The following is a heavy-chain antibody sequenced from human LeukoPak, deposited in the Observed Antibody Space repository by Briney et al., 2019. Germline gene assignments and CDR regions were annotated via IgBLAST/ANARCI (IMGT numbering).Heavy chain of an antibody. CDR3: AKEISGSYDY. V-gene: IGHV3-30*18. CDR1: GFTFSSYS. Sequence: PGGSLRLSCAASGFTFSSYSMNWVRQAPGKGLEWVAVISYDGSNKYYADSVKGRFTISRDNSKNTLYLQMNSLRAEDTAVYYCAKEISGSYDYWGQGTLATVSS. J-gene: IGHJ4*02. D-gene: IGHD1-26*01. CDR2: ISYDGSNK.